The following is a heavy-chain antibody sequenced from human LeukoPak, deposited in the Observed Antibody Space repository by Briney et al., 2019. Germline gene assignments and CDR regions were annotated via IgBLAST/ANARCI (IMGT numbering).Heavy chain of an antibody. D-gene: IGHD3-16*02. Sequence: GGSLRLSCAASGFTFSSYGMSWVRQAPGKGLEWVSAISGSGGSTYYADSVKGRFTISRDNAKNSLYLQMNSLRAEDTAVYYCARDTSYPHPYYMDVWGKGTTVTVSS. J-gene: IGHJ6*03. CDR2: ISGSGGST. CDR3: ARDTSYPHPYYMDV. CDR1: GFTFSSYG. V-gene: IGHV3-23*01.